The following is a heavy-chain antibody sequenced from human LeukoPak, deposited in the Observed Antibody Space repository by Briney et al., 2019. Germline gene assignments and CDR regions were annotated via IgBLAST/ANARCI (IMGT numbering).Heavy chain of an antibody. D-gene: IGHD2-2*01. J-gene: IGHJ4*02. CDR2: ISSSSSYI. Sequence: GGSLRLSCAASGFTFSSSSMNWVRQAPGKGLEWVSSISSSSSYIYYADSVKGRFTISRDNAKNSLYLQMNSLRAEDTAVYYCARVNGVVPAATLDYWGQGTLVTVSS. CDR1: GFTFSSSS. CDR3: ARVNGVVPAATLDY. V-gene: IGHV3-21*01.